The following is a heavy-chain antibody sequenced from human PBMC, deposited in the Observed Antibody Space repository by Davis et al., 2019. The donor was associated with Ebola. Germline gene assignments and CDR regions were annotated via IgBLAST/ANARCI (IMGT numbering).Heavy chain of an antibody. CDR1: RYTFTDYY. D-gene: IGHD6-13*01. J-gene: IGHJ6*03. CDR3: ARDLEGRDGDSWSYYYYYMDV. Sequence: ASVKVSCKASRYTFTDYYMHWVRQAPGQGLEWMGWINPNSGGTNYAQKFQGRVTMTGDTSISTAYMDLSRLRSDDTAVYYCARDLEGRDGDSWSYYYYYMDVWGKGTTVTVSS. V-gene: IGHV1-2*02. CDR2: INPNSGGT.